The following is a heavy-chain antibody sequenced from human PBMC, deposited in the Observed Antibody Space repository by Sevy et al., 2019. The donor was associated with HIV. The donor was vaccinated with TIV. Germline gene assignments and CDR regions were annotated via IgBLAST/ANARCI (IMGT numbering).Heavy chain of an antibody. V-gene: IGHV3-15*01. CDR1: GITFSSAG. J-gene: IGHJ4*02. CDR2: IKSETNGGAA. CDR3: TTDLGFYSSK. Sequence: GGSLRLSCAASGITFSSAGMSWVRLVPGKGLEWLGRIKSETNGGAADYAAAGKGRFTISRDDSKETLYLQLNSLKTEDTAVYYCTTDLGFYSSKWGQGTLVTVSS. D-gene: IGHD4-4*01.